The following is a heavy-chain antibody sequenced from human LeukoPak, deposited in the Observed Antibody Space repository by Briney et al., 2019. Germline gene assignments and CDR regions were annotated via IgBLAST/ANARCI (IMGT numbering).Heavy chain of an antibody. D-gene: IGHD3-22*01. CDR3: ARGREYYYNSRGYYPRFDY. V-gene: IGHV3-23*01. J-gene: IGHJ4*02. CDR1: GFTFASYA. CDR2: ISGSSVNT. Sequence: GGSLRLSCAASGFTFASYAMSWVRQAPGKGLEWVSTISGSSVNTYYADSVKGRFTISRDGSKNTLSLQTNSLRAEDTAVYYCARGREYYYNSRGYYPRFDYWGQGTLVTVSS.